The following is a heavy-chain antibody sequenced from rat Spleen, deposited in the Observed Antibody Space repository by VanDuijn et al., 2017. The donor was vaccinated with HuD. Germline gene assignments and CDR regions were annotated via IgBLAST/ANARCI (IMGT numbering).Heavy chain of an antibody. CDR1: GFTFSDYY. J-gene: IGHJ3*01. CDR3: ARPNYGSPFAY. D-gene: IGHD1-11*01. V-gene: IGHV5-22*01. CDR2: IDYEGSTT. Sequence: EVQVVESGGGLVQPGRSMKLSCAASGFTFSDYYMAWVRQAPKKGLEWVASIDYEGSTTHYGDSVKGRFTISRDNAKNTLYLQMNSLRSEDTATYDCARPNYGSPFAYWGQGTLVTVSS.